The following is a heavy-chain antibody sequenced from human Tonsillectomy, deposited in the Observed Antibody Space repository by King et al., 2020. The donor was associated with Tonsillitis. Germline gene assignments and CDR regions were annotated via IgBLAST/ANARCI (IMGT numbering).Heavy chain of an antibody. Sequence: EVQLVESGGGLVQPGRSLRLSCAASGFTFDDYAMHWVRKAPGKGLEWVSGISWNSGSIGYADSVKGRFTISRDNAKNSLYLQMNSLRAEDTALYYCAKDIGIASMTTVTLFYYYGMDVWGQGTTVTVSS. D-gene: IGHD4-11*01. CDR3: AKDIGIASMTTVTLFYYYGMDV. CDR2: ISWNSGSI. J-gene: IGHJ6*02. V-gene: IGHV3-9*01. CDR1: GFTFDDYA.